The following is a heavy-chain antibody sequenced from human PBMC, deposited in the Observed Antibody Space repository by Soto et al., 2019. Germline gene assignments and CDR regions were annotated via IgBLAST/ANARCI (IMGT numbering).Heavy chain of an antibody. CDR2: VSGDVRGI. V-gene: IGHV3-23*01. J-gene: IGHJ4*02. CDR1: GFTFSNYA. Sequence: EVQLLESGGALVQPGGSLRLSCAASGFTFSNYAVTWVRQAPGRGLEWVSSVSGDVRGIRYADSLRGRCPISRDNSKNLQYLQSNSLPAEDTAIYYCAKDPNGAYVGAFHYWGQGTLVTVS. CDR3: AKDPNGAYVGAFHY. D-gene: IGHD4-17*01.